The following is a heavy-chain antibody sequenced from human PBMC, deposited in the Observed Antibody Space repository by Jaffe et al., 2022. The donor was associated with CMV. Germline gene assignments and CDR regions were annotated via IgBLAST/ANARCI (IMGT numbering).Heavy chain of an antibody. D-gene: IGHD3-22*01. CDR2: IFSNDEK. CDR1: GFSLSNARMG. J-gene: IGHJ4*02. V-gene: IGHV2-26*01. Sequence: QVTLKESGPVLVKPTETLTLTCTVSGFSLSNARMGVSWIRQPPGKALEWLAHIFSNDEKSYSTSLKSRLTISKDTSKSQVVLTMTNMDPVDTATYYCARIKTYYYDSRLAYFDYWGQGTLVTVSS. CDR3: ARIKTYYYDSRLAYFDY.